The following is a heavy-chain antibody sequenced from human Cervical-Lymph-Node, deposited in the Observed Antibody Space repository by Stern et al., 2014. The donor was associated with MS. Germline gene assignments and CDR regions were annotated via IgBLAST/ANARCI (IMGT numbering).Heavy chain of an antibody. V-gene: IGHV3-66*01. CDR2: IYSHGAT. Sequence: EVQLEESGGGLVQPGGSLRLSCAVSGFSVSDIYMSWVRQAPGKGLEWISLIYSHGATHCTDSVQGRFTISRDDSRNTLYLLMNSLRAEDTAVYYCTREKGHWGQGTLVTVSS. CDR3: TREKGH. CDR1: GFSVSDIY. J-gene: IGHJ4*02.